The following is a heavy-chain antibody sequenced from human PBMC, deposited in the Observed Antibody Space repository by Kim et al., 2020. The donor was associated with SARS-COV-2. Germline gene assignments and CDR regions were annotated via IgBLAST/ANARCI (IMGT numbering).Heavy chain of an antibody. D-gene: IGHD6-19*01. J-gene: IGHJ4*02. V-gene: IGHV1-18*01. CDR3: ASTIAVAGFGLDY. Sequence: ARKLQGRVTMTTDTSTSTAYMELRSLRSDDTAVYYCASTIAVAGFGLDYWGQGTLVTVSS.